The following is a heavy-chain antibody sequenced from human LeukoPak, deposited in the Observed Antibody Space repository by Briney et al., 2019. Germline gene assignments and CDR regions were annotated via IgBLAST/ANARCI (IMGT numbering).Heavy chain of an antibody. CDR2: ISWNSGSI. V-gene: IGHV3-9*01. D-gene: IGHD3-22*01. Sequence: GRSLRLSCAASGFTFDDYAMHWVRQAPGKGLEWVSGISWNSGSIGYADSVKGRFTISRDNVKNSLYLQMNSLRAEDTALYYCAKDATYYYDSSGYLDYWGQGTLVTVSS. J-gene: IGHJ4*02. CDR3: AKDATYYYDSSGYLDY. CDR1: GFTFDDYA.